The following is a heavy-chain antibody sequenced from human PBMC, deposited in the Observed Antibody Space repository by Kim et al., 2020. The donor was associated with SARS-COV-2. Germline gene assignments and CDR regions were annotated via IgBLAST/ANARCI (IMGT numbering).Heavy chain of an antibody. Sequence: SETLSLTCTVSGGSISSSSYYWGWIRQPPGKGLEWIGSIYYSGSTYYNPSLKSRVTISVDTSKNQFSLKLSSVTAADTAVYYCARQEERSFDYWGQGTLVTVSS. J-gene: IGHJ4*02. D-gene: IGHD1-1*01. CDR3: ARQEERSFDY. CDR1: GGSISSSSYY. CDR2: IYYSGST. V-gene: IGHV4-39*01.